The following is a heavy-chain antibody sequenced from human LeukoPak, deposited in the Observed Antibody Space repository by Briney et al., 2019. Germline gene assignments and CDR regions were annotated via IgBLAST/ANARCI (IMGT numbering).Heavy chain of an antibody. CDR3: ARVKPERRNYYYYMDV. J-gene: IGHJ6*03. CDR1: GYTFTSYD. CDR2: MNPNSGNT. V-gene: IGHV1-8*01. D-gene: IGHD1-1*01. Sequence: GASVKVSCKASGYTFTSYDINWVRQATGQGLEWMGWMNPNSGNTGYAQKFQGRVTMTRNTSISTAYMELSSLRSEDTAVYYCARVKPERRNYYYYMDVWGKGTTVTVSS.